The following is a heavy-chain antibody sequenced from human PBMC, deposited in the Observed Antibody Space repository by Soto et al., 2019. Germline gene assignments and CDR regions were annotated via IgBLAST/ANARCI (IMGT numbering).Heavy chain of an antibody. CDR3: AREGTGLDDFDL. J-gene: IGHJ3*01. CDR1: GGFVSSYY. CDR2: IYYNGNT. V-gene: IGHV4-59*02. D-gene: IGHD1-1*01. Sequence: QMYLKESGPGLVKPSETLSLTCTVSGGFVSSYYWSWIRQSPGNGLEWIAYIYYNGNTNYNPFLKSRATRSLDTSNHQVSLRLTSVTIAGTAVYYCAREGTGLDDFDLWGHGTKVTVPS.